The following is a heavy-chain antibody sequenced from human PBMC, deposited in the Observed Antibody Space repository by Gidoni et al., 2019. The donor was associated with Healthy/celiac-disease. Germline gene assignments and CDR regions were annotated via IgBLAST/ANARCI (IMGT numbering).Heavy chain of an antibody. CDR3: ARDNPEGYAPGAFDI. CDR2: IYTSGST. J-gene: IGHJ3*02. V-gene: IGHV4-4*07. CDR1: GGSFSSYY. D-gene: IGHD1-1*01. Sequence: QVQLQESGPGLVMPSEPLSLTCILSGGSFSSYYWSCIRQPAGKGLEWIGRIYTSGSTNYNPSLKSRVTMSVDTSKNQFSLKLSSVTAADTAVYYCARDNPEGYAPGAFDIWGQGTMVTVSS.